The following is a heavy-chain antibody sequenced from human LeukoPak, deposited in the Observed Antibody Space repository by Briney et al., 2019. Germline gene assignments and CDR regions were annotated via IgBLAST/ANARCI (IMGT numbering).Heavy chain of an antibody. CDR1: GFTFSTFA. J-gene: IGHJ4*02. Sequence: GGSLRLSCAASGFTFSTFAMVWVRQPPGKGLEWVSSIFPSGGEIHYADSVRGRFTISRDNSKSTLSLQMNSLRAEDTAIYYCATYRQVLLPFESWGQGTLATVSS. CDR2: IFPSGGEI. D-gene: IGHD2-8*02. V-gene: IGHV3-23*01. CDR3: ATYRQVLLPFES.